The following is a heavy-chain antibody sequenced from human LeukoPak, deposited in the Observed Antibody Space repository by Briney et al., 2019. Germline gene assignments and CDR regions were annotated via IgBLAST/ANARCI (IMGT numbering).Heavy chain of an antibody. Sequence: GGSLRLSCAASGFTFSDHYMDWVRQAPGKGLEWVGRSRNKANSYTTEYAASVKGRFTISRDDSKSSLYLQMNSLRAEDTAVYYCARAEKWLEYYFDYWGQGTLVTVSS. CDR2: SRNKANSYTT. V-gene: IGHV3-72*01. J-gene: IGHJ4*02. CDR1: GFTFSDHY. CDR3: ARAEKWLEYYFDY. D-gene: IGHD6-19*01.